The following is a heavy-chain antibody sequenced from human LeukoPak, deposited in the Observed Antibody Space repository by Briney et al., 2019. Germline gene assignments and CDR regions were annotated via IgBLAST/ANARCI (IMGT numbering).Heavy chain of an antibody. V-gene: IGHV4-4*02. CDR3: ARDKELAAAGNWFAP. Sequence: PSETLSLTCAVSGGSISSSNGWSWVRQPPGKGLEWIGENYHRGSTNYNPSLKSRVTISVDKTKNQFSLRLSSVTAADTAVYSCARDKELAAAGNWFAPWGQGTLVTVSS. D-gene: IGHD6-13*01. CDR2: NYHRGST. CDR1: GGSISSSNG. J-gene: IGHJ5*02.